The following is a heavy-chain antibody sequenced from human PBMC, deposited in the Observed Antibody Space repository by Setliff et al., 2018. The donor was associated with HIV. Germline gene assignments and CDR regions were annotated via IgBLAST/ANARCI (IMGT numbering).Heavy chain of an antibody. Sequence: ASVKVSCKASGYTFTGYYMHWVRQAPGQGLEWMGWINPNSGGTNYAQKFQGRVTTTRDTSISTAYMELSRLRSDDTAVYYCARDPPYDSSGYYLGLGYYFDYWGQGTLVTVS. CDR1: GYTFTGYY. J-gene: IGHJ4*02. D-gene: IGHD3-22*01. CDR3: ARDPPYDSSGYYLGLGYYFDY. V-gene: IGHV1-2*02. CDR2: INPNSGGT.